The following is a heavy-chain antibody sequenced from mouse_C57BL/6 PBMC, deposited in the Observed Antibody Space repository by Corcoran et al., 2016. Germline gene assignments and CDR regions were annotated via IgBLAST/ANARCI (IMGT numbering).Heavy chain of an antibody. Sequence: EVQLKQSVAELVMPRASVKLSCTASGFNIKNNYMHWVKQRPEQGLEWCGRIDPANGNTKYAPKFQGKATITSDTSSNTAYLQLSSLTSEDTAIYYCARNAGPKRYYFDYWGQGTTLTVSS. CDR2: IDPANGNT. J-gene: IGHJ2*01. D-gene: IGHD1-3*01. V-gene: IGHV14-3*01. CDR3: ARNAGPKRYYFDY. CDR1: GFNIKNNY.